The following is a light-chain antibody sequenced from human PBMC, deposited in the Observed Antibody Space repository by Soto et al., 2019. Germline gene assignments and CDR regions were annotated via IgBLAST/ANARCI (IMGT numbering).Light chain of an antibody. Sequence: EIVLTQSPGTLSLSPGERATLSCRASQSVSSDFLAWYQQKPGQAPRLLIYGASHWVTGIPARYSGSGSGRDCTLTISRREPEEFVVYYCQQYGSSPQTFGQGTKVEIK. V-gene: IGKV3-20*01. CDR3: QQYGSSPQT. J-gene: IGKJ1*01. CDR1: QSVSSDF. CDR2: GAS.